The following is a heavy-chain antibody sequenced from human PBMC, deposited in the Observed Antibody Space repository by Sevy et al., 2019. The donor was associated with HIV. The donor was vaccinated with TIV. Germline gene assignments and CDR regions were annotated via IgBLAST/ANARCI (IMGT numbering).Heavy chain of an antibody. CDR3: ARARVGATSD. V-gene: IGHV3-20*04. CDR2: INWNGGST. J-gene: IGHJ3*01. CDR1: GFTFDDYG. D-gene: IGHD1-26*01. Sequence: LSLTCAASGFTFDDYGMSWVRQAPGKGLEWVSGINWNGGSTGYADSVKGRFTISRDNAKNSLYLQMNSLRAEDTALYYCARARVGATSDWGPGTMVTVSS.